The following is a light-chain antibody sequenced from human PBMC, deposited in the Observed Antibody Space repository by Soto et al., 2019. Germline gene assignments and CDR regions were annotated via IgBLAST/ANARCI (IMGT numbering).Light chain of an antibody. CDR3: QQRSNWPT. CDR2: DTS. Sequence: EIVLTQSPAALSLSPGERATLSCRASQSVSSFLAWYQQKAGQAPRLLIYDTSIRATGVSARFSGSGSGTDFTLTISSLKPEDFAVYYCQQRSNWPTFGGGTKVEI. J-gene: IGKJ4*01. V-gene: IGKV3-11*01. CDR1: QSVSSF.